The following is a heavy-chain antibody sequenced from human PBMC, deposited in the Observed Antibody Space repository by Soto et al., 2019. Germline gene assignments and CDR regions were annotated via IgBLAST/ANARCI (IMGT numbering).Heavy chain of an antibody. V-gene: IGHV4-39*01. Sequence: SETLSLTCTVSGGSISSSTYFWGWIRQPPGKGLEWIGSIYHSGSTNYNPSLKSRVTISVDTSKNQFSLKLSSVTAADTAVYYCARPSYGGSSDYWGQGTLVTVSS. J-gene: IGHJ4*02. CDR1: GGSISSSTYF. CDR3: ARPSYGGSSDY. CDR2: IYHSGST. D-gene: IGHD2-15*01.